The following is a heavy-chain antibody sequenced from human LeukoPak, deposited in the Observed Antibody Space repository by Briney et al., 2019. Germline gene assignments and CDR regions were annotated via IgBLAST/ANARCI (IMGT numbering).Heavy chain of an antibody. D-gene: IGHD3-10*01. CDR3: AREIFGSGTYPDY. CDR2: IWHDASHT. V-gene: IGHV3-33*01. J-gene: IGHJ4*02. CDR1: GFSFSTYA. Sequence: PGRSLRLSCAASGFSFSTYAMHLVRQAPGEGLEWVALIWHDASHTFYTDSVKGRLTTSRDNSKNNLYPQTTSLGGEDTAAYYCAREIFGSGTYPDYWGQGPRVTVSS.